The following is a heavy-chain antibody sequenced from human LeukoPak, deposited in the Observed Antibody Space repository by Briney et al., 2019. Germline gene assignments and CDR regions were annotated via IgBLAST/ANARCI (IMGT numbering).Heavy chain of an antibody. D-gene: IGHD3-22*01. CDR1: GFTFNSYD. Sequence: GGSLRLSCAASGFTFNSYDMHWVRQATGKGLEWVSAIGTAGGTYYPGSVKGRFTISRENAKNSLYLQMNSLRAGDTAVYYCARVNYDSSGYYHFDYWGQGTLVTVSS. V-gene: IGHV3-13*01. CDR2: IGTAGGT. J-gene: IGHJ4*02. CDR3: ARVNYDSSGYYHFDY.